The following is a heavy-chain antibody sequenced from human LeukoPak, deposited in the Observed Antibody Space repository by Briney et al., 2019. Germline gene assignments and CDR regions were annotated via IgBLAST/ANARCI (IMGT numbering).Heavy chain of an antibody. J-gene: IGHJ4*02. CDR2: LSWDSGSI. CDR3: AKDKSQLWLGGTFDY. V-gene: IGHV3-9*03. D-gene: IGHD5-18*01. CDR1: GFTFDDYA. Sequence: GGSLSLSCAASGFTFDDYAMHWLRQAPGKGLEWVSGLSWDSGSIAYADSVKGRFTISRDNAKNSLYLQMNSLRAEDMALYYCAKDKSQLWLGGTFDYWGQGTLVTVSS.